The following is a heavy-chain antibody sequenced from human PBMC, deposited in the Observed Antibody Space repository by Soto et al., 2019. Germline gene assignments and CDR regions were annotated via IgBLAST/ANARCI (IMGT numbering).Heavy chain of an antibody. J-gene: IGHJ4*02. V-gene: IGHV3-30-3*01. Sequence: GGSLRLSCAASGFTFSSYAMHWVRQAPGKGLEWVAVISYDGSNKYYADSVKGRFTISRDNSKNTLYLQMNSLRAEDTAVYYCARDREWEGSGSFDYWGQGTLVTVSS. D-gene: IGHD3-10*01. CDR2: ISYDGSNK. CDR1: GFTFSSYA. CDR3: ARDREWEGSGSFDY.